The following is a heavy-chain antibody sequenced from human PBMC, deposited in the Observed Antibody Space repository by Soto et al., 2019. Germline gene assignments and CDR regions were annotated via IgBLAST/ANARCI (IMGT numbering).Heavy chain of an antibody. D-gene: IGHD6-19*01. J-gene: IGHJ6*02. CDR3: ARQEDSSGWYGGYYYYGMDV. Sequence: QVQLVQSGAEVKKPGASVKVSCKASGYTFTSYGISWVRQAPGQGLEWMGWISAYNGNTNYAQKLQGRVTMTTDTSTSKAYMELRSLRSDDTAVYYCARQEDSSGWYGGYYYYGMDVWGQGTTVTVSS. CDR1: GYTFTSYG. CDR2: ISAYNGNT. V-gene: IGHV1-18*01.